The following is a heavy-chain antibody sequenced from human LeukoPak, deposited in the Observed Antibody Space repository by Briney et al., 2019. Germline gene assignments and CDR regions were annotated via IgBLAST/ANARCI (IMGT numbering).Heavy chain of an antibody. CDR3: GRGPYCPKGFDY. J-gene: IGHJ4*02. Sequence: GGSLRLSCSASTFTFSTESMNWGRQAPGKGLEWVSYIIIASSTIYYADSVKGRITISRNNAKNSLFLQVKHQSGDDNTVLYYGRGPYCPKGFDYWGQGTLVTVSS. V-gene: IGHV3-48*02. CDR1: TFTFSTES. CDR2: IIIASSTI. D-gene: IGHD1-26*01.